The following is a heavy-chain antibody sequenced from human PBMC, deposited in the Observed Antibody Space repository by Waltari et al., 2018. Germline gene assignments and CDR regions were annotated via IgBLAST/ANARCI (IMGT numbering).Heavy chain of an antibody. CDR2: IIGSGATT. CDR1: GFSFGGFA. V-gene: IGHV3-23*01. CDR3: ARDEAARQASSGAFDI. D-gene: IGHD6-6*01. J-gene: IGHJ3*02. Sequence: EVQLLESGGGLVQPGGSLRLSCATSGFSFGGFAMNWVRQAPGKGLGWVSGIIGSGATTYYADSVRGRFTISRDNAKNSLYLQMNSLRAEDTAVYYCARDEAARQASSGAFDIWGQGTMVTVSS.